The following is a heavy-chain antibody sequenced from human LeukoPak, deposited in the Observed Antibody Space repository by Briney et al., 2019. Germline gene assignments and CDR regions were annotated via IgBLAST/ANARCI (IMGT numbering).Heavy chain of an antibody. V-gene: IGHV6-1*01. J-gene: IGHJ6*03. CDR2: TFYRSKCDN. Sequence: SQTLSLTCAISGDSVSSNSAAWNWIRQSPSRGLEWLGRTFYRSKCDNDYAVSVKSRLTFNPDTSKNQFSLQLNSVTPEDTAVYYCARGAAAGEDYYYYMDVWGKGTTVTVSS. CDR1: GDSVSSNSAA. D-gene: IGHD6-13*01. CDR3: ARGAAAGEDYYYYMDV.